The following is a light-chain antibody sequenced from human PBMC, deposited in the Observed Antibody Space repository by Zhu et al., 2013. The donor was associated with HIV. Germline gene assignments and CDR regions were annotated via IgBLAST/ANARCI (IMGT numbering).Light chain of an antibody. CDR2: GTS. J-gene: IGKJ2*01. CDR3: QQYTNWPYN. CDR1: QSVSSSY. Sequence: EIVLTQSPGTLSLSPGERATLSCRASQSVSSSYLAWYQQKPGQAPRLLIYGTSSRATGIPDRFSGSGSGTDFTLTISSLQSEDFALYYCQQYTNWPYNFGQGTKLQIK. V-gene: IGKV3-20*01.